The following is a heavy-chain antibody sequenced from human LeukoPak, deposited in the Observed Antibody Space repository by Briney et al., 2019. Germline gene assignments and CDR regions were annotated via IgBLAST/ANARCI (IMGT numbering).Heavy chain of an antibody. CDR3: AKNWVYCGGDCYTGYDY. D-gene: IGHD2-21*02. J-gene: IGHJ4*02. CDR1: GFTFSSYA. Sequence: GGSLRLSCAASGFTFSSYAMSWVRQAPGKGLEWVSAISGSGGSTYYADSVKGRFTISRDNSKNTLYLQMNSLRAEDTAVYYCAKNWVYCGGDCYTGYDYWGQGTLVTVSS. V-gene: IGHV3-23*01. CDR2: ISGSGGST.